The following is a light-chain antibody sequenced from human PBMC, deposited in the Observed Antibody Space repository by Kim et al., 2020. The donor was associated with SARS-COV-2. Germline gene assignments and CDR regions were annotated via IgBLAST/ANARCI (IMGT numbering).Light chain of an antibody. CDR3: LQYDNLPYT. Sequence: CACVGDRVTITRRESEDITEYLNGYQQKPGEAPQLLIYRAYILETGVPSRFSGRGSGTDFTFPISSLQAEDIATYYCLQYDNLPYTFGQGTELEL. J-gene: IGKJ2*01. CDR2: RAY. CDR1: EDITEY. V-gene: IGKV1-33*01.